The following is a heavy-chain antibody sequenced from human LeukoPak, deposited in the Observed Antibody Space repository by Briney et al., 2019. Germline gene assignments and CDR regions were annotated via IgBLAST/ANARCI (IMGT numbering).Heavy chain of an antibody. CDR3: TRDRGSGTYLDY. J-gene: IGHJ4*02. V-gene: IGHV3-21*01. CDR1: GFTFSSYS. Sequence: GGSLRLSCAASGFTFSSYSMNWVRQAPGKGLEWVSSISSSSSYIYYADSVKGRFTISRDNAKNSLYLQMNSLRAEDTAVYYCTRDRGSGTYLDYWGQGTLVTVSS. D-gene: IGHD1-26*01. CDR2: ISSSSSYI.